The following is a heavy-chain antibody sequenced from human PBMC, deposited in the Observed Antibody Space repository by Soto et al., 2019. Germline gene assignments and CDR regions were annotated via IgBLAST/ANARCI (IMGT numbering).Heavy chain of an antibody. V-gene: IGHV1-69*02. D-gene: IGHD2-2*01. CDR1: GGTFSSYS. J-gene: IGHJ5*02. Sequence: QVQLVQSGAEVKKPGSSVKVSCEASGGTFSSYSFSWVRQAPGQGLEWMGRVIPILGMANYAQKFQGRVTITPDTPTVTADLEPSSLRSEDTAVYYCARGGAGVVPGAVDRHNWFDPWGQGTLVTVSS. CDR3: ARGGAGVVPGAVDRHNWFDP. CDR2: VIPILGMA.